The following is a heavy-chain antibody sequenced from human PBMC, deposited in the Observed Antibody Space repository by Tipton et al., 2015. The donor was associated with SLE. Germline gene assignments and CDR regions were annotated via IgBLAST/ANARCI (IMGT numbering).Heavy chain of an antibody. CDR3: ARIGNTMIVRGSYYMDV. Sequence: LRLSCAASGFTFSNAWMSWVRQAPGKGLEWIGEINHSGSTNYNPSLKSRVTISVDTSKNQFSLKLSSVTAADTAVYYCARIGNTMIVRGSYYMDVGGKGTTVTVSS. D-gene: IGHD3-22*01. CDR2: INHSGST. CDR1: GFTFSNAW. V-gene: IGHV4-34*09. J-gene: IGHJ6*03.